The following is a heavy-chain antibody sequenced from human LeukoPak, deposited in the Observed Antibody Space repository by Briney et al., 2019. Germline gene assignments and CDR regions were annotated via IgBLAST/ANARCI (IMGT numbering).Heavy chain of an antibody. D-gene: IGHD6-6*01. CDR3: AREVELVLVY. J-gene: IGHJ4*02. CDR2: IYSGGRT. CDR1: GCTVSSNY. Sequence: GGTLRLSCAASGCTVSSNYMSWVRQAPGKGLEWVSVIYSGGRTYYADSVKGRFTISRDNSKNTLYLQMNSLRAEDTAVYYCAREVELVLVYWGQGTLVTVSS. V-gene: IGHV3-53*01.